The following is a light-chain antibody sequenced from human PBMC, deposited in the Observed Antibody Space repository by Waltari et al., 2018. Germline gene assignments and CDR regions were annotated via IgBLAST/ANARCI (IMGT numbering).Light chain of an antibody. Sequence: DIVMTQSPDSLAVSLCERATINCRSSQSVLYNSNNFDYLAWYQQKPGQPPKLLFYWASTRESGVPDRFSGSGSGTEFTLTINSLQAEDVAIYYCQQYYSRPLTFGGGTRVEIK. J-gene: IGKJ4*01. V-gene: IGKV4-1*01. CDR1: QSVLYNSNNFDY. CDR2: WAS. CDR3: QQYYSRPLT.